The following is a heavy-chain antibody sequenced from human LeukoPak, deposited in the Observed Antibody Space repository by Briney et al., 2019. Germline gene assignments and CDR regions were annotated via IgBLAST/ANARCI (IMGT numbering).Heavy chain of an antibody. V-gene: IGHV1-18*01. CDR3: ASGKFGLWSGYLDY. CDR1: GYTFTSYG. Sequence: GASVKVSCKASGYTFTSYGISWVRQAPGQGLEWMGWISAYNGNTNYAQKLQGRVTMTTDTSTSTAYMELRSLRSDDTAVYYCASGKFGLWSGYLDYWGQGTLVTVSS. J-gene: IGHJ4*02. CDR2: ISAYNGNT. D-gene: IGHD3-3*01.